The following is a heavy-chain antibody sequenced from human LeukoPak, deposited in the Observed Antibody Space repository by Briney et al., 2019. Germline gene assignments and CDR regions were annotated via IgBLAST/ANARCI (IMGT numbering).Heavy chain of an antibody. J-gene: IGHJ4*02. CDR2: VYYNGYT. CDR3: ARDRHWTNDWVFDY. D-gene: IGHD1/OR15-1a*01. CDR1: GASISSYY. V-gene: IGHV4-59*01. Sequence: PSETLSLTCTVSGASISSYYWSWIRQPPGKGLEWIGYVYYNGYTDYNPSLKSRVAISLHTSKNQFSLKLNSVTAADTAVYFCARDRHWTNDWVFDYWGQGTLVTVSS.